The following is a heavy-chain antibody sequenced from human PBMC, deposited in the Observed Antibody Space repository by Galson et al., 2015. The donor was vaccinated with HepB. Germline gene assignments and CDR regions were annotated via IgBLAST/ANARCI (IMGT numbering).Heavy chain of an antibody. J-gene: IGHJ4*02. CDR2: MSHDGNDA. D-gene: IGHD3-10*01. CDR1: GFTFSSFP. Sequence: SLRLSCAVSGFTFSSFPMHWVRQAPGKGLDWVGFMSHDGNDADYADSVKGRFIISRDNSKNTLYLEMNSLRGEDTAVYYCAREGINMIRGVPDHWGQGTLVTVSS. CDR3: AREGINMIRGVPDH. V-gene: IGHV3-30*14.